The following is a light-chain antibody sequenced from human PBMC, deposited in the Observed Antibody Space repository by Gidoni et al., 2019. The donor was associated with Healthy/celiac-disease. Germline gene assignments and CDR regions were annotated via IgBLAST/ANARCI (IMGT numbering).Light chain of an antibody. CDR2: AAS. V-gene: IGKV1-9*01. CDR1: QGISSY. Sequence: DIQLTQSPSFLSASVGDRVTITCRASQGISSYLAWYQQKPGKAPKLLIYAASTLQSGVPSRCSSSSLQPEDFATYCCQQLNSFPLTFGGGTKVEIK. CDR3: QQLNSFPLT. J-gene: IGKJ4*01.